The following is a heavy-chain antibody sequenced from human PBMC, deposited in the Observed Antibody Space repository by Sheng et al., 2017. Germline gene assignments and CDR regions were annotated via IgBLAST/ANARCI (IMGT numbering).Heavy chain of an antibody. V-gene: IGHV4-4*07. J-gene: IGHJ4*02. CDR3: ARESELLTRSLDY. CDR1: GGSISSYS. CDR2: IYTSGIT. Sequence: QVQLQESGPGLVKPSETLSLTCTVSGGSISSYSWSWIRQPAGKGLEWIGRIYTSGITNYNPSLKSRVTMSVDTSRNQFSLNLISVTAADTAVYYCARESELLTRSLDYWGQGTLVTVSP. D-gene: IGHD2-15*01.